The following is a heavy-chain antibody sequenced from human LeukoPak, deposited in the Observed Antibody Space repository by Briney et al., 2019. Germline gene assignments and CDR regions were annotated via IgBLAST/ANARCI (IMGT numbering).Heavy chain of an antibody. V-gene: IGHV3-23*01. CDR2: ISGSAGST. J-gene: IGHJ3*02. Sequence: GGSLRLSCAASGFTFSSYGMSWVRQAPGKGLEWVSGISGSAGSTYYADSVKGRFTISRDNSKNTLYLQMNSLRAEDTAVYYCAKAYNYYDSTDAFDIWGQGTIVTVSS. CDR3: AKAYNYYDSTDAFDI. CDR1: GFTFSSYG. D-gene: IGHD3-22*01.